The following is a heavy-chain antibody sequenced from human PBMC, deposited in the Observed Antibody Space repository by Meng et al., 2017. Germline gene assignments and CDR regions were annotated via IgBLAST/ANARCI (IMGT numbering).Heavy chain of an antibody. CDR2: IWYDGSNK. Sequence: GRLVWCGGGMVQPGRSLRLSCAASGFTLSSYAMHWVLQAPGKGLEWVAVIWYDGSNKYYADSVKGRFTISRDNSKNTLYLQMNSLRAEDTAVYYCARDRDRVVGAMIFDYWGQGTLVTVSS. CDR3: ARDRDRVVGAMIFDY. J-gene: IGHJ4*02. CDR1: GFTLSSYA. D-gene: IGHD1-26*01. V-gene: IGHV3-33*08.